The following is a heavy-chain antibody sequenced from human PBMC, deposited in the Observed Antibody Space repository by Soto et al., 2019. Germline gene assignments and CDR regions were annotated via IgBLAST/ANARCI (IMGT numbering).Heavy chain of an antibody. CDR3: TPASFCTNGVCYVSYYYYGMDV. D-gene: IGHD2-8*01. Sequence: EVQLVESGGGLVKPGGSLRLSCAASGFTFSNAWMNWVRQAPGKGLEWVGRIKSKTDGGTTDYAAPVKGRFTISRDDSKNTLYLQMNSLKTEDTAVYYCTPASFCTNGVCYVSYYYYGMDVWGQGTTVTVSS. CDR1: GFTFSNAW. CDR2: IKSKTDGGTT. J-gene: IGHJ6*02. V-gene: IGHV3-15*07.